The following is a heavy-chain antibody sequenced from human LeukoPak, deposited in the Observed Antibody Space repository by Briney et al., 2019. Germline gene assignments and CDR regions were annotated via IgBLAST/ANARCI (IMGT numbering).Heavy chain of an antibody. CDR1: GLAFSSYS. J-gene: IGHJ4*02. D-gene: IGHD5-12*01. CDR3: VKEQASGYYRVADY. V-gene: IGHV3-30*04. CDR2: ISYDGSDE. Sequence: PGGSLRLSCVASGLAFSSYSMHWVRQAPGKGLEWVGVISYDGSDEYYTDSVKGRFTISRDNSKNTVYLQMSSLRSEDTALYYCVKEQASGYYRVADYWGQGTLVIVSS.